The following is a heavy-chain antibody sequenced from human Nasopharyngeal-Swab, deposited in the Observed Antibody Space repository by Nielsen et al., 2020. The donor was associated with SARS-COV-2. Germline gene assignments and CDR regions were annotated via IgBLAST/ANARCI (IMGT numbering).Heavy chain of an antibody. D-gene: IGHD3-16*01. Sequence: SETLSLTCAVSGGSISSGGYSWSWIRQPPGKGLEWIGEINHSGSTNYNPSLKSRVAISVDTSKNQFSLKLSSVTAADTAVYYCARLRRDGRLKSPYYYCYMDVWGKGTTVTVSS. CDR3: ARLRRDGRLKSPYYYCYMDV. V-gene: IGHV4-30-2*01. CDR1: GGSISSGGYS. J-gene: IGHJ6*03. CDR2: INHSGST.